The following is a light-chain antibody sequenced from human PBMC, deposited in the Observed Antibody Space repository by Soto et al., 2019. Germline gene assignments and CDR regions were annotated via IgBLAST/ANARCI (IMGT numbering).Light chain of an antibody. CDR2: AAS. Sequence: IQLTHPPSSLSPSIEDKVPIICRPSQDISNFLAWYQQNPGKAPKLLIYAASTLQSGVPSRFSGSGSGTDFTLTISSLQPEDFATYFCQQLNSYPLTFGQGTRLEIK. CDR1: QDISNF. V-gene: IGKV1-9*01. J-gene: IGKJ5*01. CDR3: QQLNSYPLT.